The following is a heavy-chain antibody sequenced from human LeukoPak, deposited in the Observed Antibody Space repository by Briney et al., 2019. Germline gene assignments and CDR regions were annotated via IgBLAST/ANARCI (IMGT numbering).Heavy chain of an antibody. D-gene: IGHD3-9*01. CDR3: ARGTSSTPHYDILTGPRGWFDP. CDR2: IIPILGIA. J-gene: IGHJ5*02. CDR1: GGAFSSYT. Sequence: SVKVSCKASGGAFSSYTISWVRQAPGQGLEWMGRIIPILGIANYAQKFQGRVTITADKSTSTAYMELSSLRSEDTAVYYCARGTSSTPHYDILTGPRGWFDPWGQGTLVTVSS. V-gene: IGHV1-69*02.